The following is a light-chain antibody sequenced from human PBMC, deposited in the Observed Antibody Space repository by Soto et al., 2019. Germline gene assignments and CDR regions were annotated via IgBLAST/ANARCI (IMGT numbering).Light chain of an antibody. CDR3: SSYTGSSTLYV. J-gene: IGLJ1*01. Sequence: HSALAXPASVSGSPGQSITISCTGTSSDIGGYNYVSWYQQHPGKVPKLMIFEVSNRPSGVSYRFSGSKSGNTASLTISGLQAEDEADYYCSSYTGSSTLYVFGTGTKVTVL. CDR2: EVS. CDR1: SSDIGGYNY. V-gene: IGLV2-14*01.